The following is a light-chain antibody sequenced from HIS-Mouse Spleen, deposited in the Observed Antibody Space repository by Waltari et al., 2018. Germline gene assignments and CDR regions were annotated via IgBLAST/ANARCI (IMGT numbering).Light chain of an antibody. J-gene: IGLJ2*01. CDR3: AAWDDSLNGVV. Sequence: QSVLTQPPSASATPGQRVTISCSGRSHNIGINTVNWYQQLPGTAPKILIYSNNQRPSGVPDRFSGSKSGTSASLAISGLQSEDEADYYCAAWDDSLNGVVFGGGTKLTVL. CDR1: SHNIGINT. V-gene: IGLV1-44*01. CDR2: SNN.